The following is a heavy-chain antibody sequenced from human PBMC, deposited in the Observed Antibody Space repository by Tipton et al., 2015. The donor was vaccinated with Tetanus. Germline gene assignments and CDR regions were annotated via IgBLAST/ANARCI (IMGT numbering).Heavy chain of an antibody. CDR1: GFTFSSYG. Sequence: SGFTFSSYGMHWVRQAPGKGLEWVAVISYDGSNKYYADSVKGRFTISRDNSKNTLYLQMNSLRAADTAVYYCARGDMVRGVIWFDPWGQGTLVTVSS. CDR2: ISYDGSNK. J-gene: IGHJ5*02. V-gene: IGHV3-30*03. CDR3: ARGDMVRGVIWFDP. D-gene: IGHD3-10*01.